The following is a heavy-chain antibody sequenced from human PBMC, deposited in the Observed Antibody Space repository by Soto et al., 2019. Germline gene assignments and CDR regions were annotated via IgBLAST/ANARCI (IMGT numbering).Heavy chain of an antibody. V-gene: IGHV3-30*18. D-gene: IGHD2-15*01. CDR2: ISFDGSNK. J-gene: IGHJ4*02. CDR1: GFTFSNCA. CDR3: AKDLSYCSGGSCYQHDGSYN. Sequence: GGSLRLSCAASGFTFSNCAMHWVRQAPGKGLEWVAIISFDGSNKFYTDSVKGRFTISRDNSKNTLYLEMSSLRAEDTAVYFCAKDLSYCSGGSCYQHDGSYNWGQGTLVTVSS.